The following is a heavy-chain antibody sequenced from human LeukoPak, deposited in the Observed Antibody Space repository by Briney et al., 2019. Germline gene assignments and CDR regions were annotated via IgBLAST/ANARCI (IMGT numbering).Heavy chain of an antibody. Sequence: GESLKISCRGSGYSFTSYWIGWVRQMPGRGLEWMGIFYPANSDTKYSPSFQGQVTISADKSISTAYLQWSNLRASDTAMYYCAMARNGDYYWYFDSWGQGTLVTVSS. D-gene: IGHD1-26*01. CDR3: AMARNGDYYWYFDS. CDR2: FYPANSDT. CDR1: GYSFTSYW. J-gene: IGHJ4*02. V-gene: IGHV5-51*01.